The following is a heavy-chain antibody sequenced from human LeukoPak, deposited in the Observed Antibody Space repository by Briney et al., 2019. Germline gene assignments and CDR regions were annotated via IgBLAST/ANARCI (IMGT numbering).Heavy chain of an antibody. Sequence: GGSLRLSCAASGFTFSSYGMSWVRQAPGKGLEWVSAISGSGGSTYYADSVKGRFTISRDYSKNTLYLQMNSLRAEDTALYSCAKDIRRGENYGYDQFAYWGQGTLVTVSS. CDR3: AKDIRRGENYGYDQFAY. CDR1: GFTFSSYG. D-gene: IGHD5-18*01. CDR2: ISGSGGST. V-gene: IGHV3-23*01. J-gene: IGHJ4*02.